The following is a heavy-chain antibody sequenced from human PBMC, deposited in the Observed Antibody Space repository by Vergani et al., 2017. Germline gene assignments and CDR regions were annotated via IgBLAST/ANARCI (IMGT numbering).Heavy chain of an antibody. CDR2: ISGSSSYV. V-gene: IGHV3-21*02. CDR1: GFSFSSYS. J-gene: IGHJ4*02. D-gene: IGHD2-8*01. CDR3: ARGLWDCTHIRCSPPSY. Sequence: EVQLVESGGGLVKPGGSLRLSCAASGFSFSSYSMNWFRQAPGKGLEWVASISGSSSYVFYRDSVEGRFTITRDNAKKSVYLQMNSLRAEDTAMYFCARGLWDCTHIRCSPPSYWGQGTQVTVSS.